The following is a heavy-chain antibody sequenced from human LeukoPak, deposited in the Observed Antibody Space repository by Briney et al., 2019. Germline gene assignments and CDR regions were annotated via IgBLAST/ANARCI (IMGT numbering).Heavy chain of an antibody. J-gene: IGHJ5*02. CDR3: ARGNRLYSGYLNWFDP. Sequence: GASVKVSCKASGYTFTGYYMHWVRQAPGQGLEWMGWINPNSGGTNYAQKFQGRVTMTRDTSISTAYMELSRLRSDDTAVYYCARGNRLYSGYLNWFDPWGQGTLVTVSS. CDR1: GYTFTGYY. V-gene: IGHV1-2*02. CDR2: INPNSGGT. D-gene: IGHD5-12*01.